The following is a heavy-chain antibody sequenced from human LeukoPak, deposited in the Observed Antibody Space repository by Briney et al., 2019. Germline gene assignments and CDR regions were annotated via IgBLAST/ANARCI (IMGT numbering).Heavy chain of an antibody. D-gene: IGHD1-26*01. CDR3: ARVGAIVGATPSWFDP. CDR2: ISWNSGSI. CDR1: GFTFDDYA. J-gene: IGHJ5*02. V-gene: IGHV3-9*01. Sequence: PGGSLRLSCAASGFTFDDYAMHWVRQAPGKGLEWVSGISWNSGSIGYADSVKGRFTISRDNAKNSLYLQMNSLRAEDTALYYCARVGAIVGATPSWFDPWGQGTLVTVSS.